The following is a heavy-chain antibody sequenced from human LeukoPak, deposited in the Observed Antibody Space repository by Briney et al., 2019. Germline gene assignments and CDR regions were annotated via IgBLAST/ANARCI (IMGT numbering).Heavy chain of an antibody. CDR2: IYSSGSM. J-gene: IGHJ5*02. Sequence: SETLSLTCAVYGGSFSGYYWNWIRQPAGKGLEWIGHIYSSGSMKYNPSLKSRVTMSVDTSKNQFSLKLDSVTAADTAVYYCARSSEDFYGSGKFDPWGQGTLVTVSS. CDR3: ARSSEDFYGSGKFDP. V-gene: IGHV4-59*10. D-gene: IGHD3-10*01. CDR1: GGSFSGYY.